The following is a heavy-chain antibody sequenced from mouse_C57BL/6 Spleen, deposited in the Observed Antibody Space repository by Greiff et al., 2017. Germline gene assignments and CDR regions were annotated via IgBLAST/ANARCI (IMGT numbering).Heavy chain of an antibody. Sequence: QVQLQQSGAELARPGASVKLSCKASGYTFTSYGISWVKQRTGQGLEWIGEIYPRSGNTYYNEKFKGKATLTADKSSSTAYMELRSLTSEDSAVYFCARSVYYYGSSPHWYFDVWGTGTTVTVSS. CDR3: ARSVYYYGSSPHWYFDV. CDR2: IYPRSGNT. D-gene: IGHD1-1*01. CDR1: GYTFTSYG. V-gene: IGHV1-81*01. J-gene: IGHJ1*03.